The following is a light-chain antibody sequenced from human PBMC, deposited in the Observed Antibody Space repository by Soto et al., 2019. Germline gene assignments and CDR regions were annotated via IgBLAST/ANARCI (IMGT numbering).Light chain of an antibody. V-gene: IGLV2-14*01. CDR3: VSYTSSTTYV. CDR1: SSDVGGYNY. J-gene: IGLJ1*01. CDR2: EVS. Sequence: ALAQPASVSGSPGQSITLSCTGTSSDVGGYNYVSWYQQHPGKAPKLMIYEVSNRPSGISHRFSGSKSDSTASLIISRLQTEDEADYYCVSYTSSTTYVFGTGTKVTVL.